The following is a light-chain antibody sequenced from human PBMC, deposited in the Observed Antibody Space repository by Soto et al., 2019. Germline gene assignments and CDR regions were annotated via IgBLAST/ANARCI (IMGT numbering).Light chain of an antibody. CDR1: QSSSRY. V-gene: IGKV1-39*01. J-gene: IGKJ1*01. CDR3: QKYNSYTWT. Sequence: DIQVTQSPCSVSAYLGDRVTISCRASQSSSRYLNWYQQKPGKAPKLLIYAASSFQSGVPSRFSGRGSGTDFTLTIISLQPDDVDAYYCQKYNSYTWTFGKGTKV. CDR2: AAS.